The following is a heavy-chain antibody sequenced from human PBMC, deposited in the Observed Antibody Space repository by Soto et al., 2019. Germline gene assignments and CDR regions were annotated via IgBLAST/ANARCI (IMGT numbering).Heavy chain of an antibody. CDR2: IYYSGST. V-gene: IGHV4-59*08. CDR1: CGPTNRYY. J-gene: IGHJ3*02. CDR3: ARCERRNDAFDI. Sequence: PSENPSLTCTGSCGPTNRYYWTRIRQPPRKGLEWIGYIYYSGSTNYNPSLKSRVTISVDTSKNQFSLKLSSVTAADTAVYYCARCERRNDAFDIWGQGTMVTVSS.